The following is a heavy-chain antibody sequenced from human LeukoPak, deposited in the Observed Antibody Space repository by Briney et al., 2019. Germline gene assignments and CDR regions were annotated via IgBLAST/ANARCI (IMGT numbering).Heavy chain of an antibody. CDR1: GGTFSSYA. CDR2: IIPIFGIA. V-gene: IGHV1-69*04. D-gene: IGHD3-10*01. J-gene: IGHJ4*02. Sequence: SVKVSCKASGGTFSSYAISWVRQAPGQGLEWMGRIIPIFGIANYAQKFQGRVTITADKSTSTAYMELSSLRSEDTAVYYCAREQPMVRGVSDYWGQGTLVTVSS. CDR3: AREQPMVRGVSDY.